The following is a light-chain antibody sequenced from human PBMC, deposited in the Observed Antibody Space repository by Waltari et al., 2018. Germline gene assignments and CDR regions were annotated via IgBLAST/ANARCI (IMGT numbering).Light chain of an antibody. J-gene: IGLJ3*02. CDR3: AAWDDNLTGPL. V-gene: IGLV1-47*01. Sequence: SVLTPPPSASGSPGQTVTIPCAGRSSNTGGNFLYCYQQLPVMAPHLLIYKNNPRPSGVPDRFSGSKSGTSASLAISGLRSDDEAEYYCAAWDDNLTGPLFGGGTKVTVL. CDR2: KNN. CDR1: SSNTGGNF.